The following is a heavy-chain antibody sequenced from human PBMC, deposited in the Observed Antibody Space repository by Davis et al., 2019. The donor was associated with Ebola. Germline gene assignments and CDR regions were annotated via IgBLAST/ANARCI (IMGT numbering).Heavy chain of an antibody. CDR3: ARGGPSGDFYHYYAMDV. D-gene: IGHD3-16*02. CDR2: IYHSGST. CDR1: GSSISSGYY. V-gene: IGHV4-38-2*02. J-gene: IGHJ6*02. Sequence: MPSETLSLTCTVSGSSISSGYYWGWIRQPPGKGLEWIGSIYHSGSTYYNPSLKSRVTISVDRSKNQFSLKLSSVTAADTAVYYCARGGPSGDFYHYYAMDVWGQGTTVTVSS.